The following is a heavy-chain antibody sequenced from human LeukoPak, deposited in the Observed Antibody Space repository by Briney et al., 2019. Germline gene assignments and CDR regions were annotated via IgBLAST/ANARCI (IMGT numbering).Heavy chain of an antibody. J-gene: IGHJ4*02. CDR3: ARLREITFGGVIGIDY. D-gene: IGHD3-16*02. CDR2: IKQDGSEK. V-gene: IGHV3-7*01. CDR1: GFTFFNYW. Sequence: GGSLRLSCAASGFTFFNYWMSWVRQAPGKGLEWVANIKQDGSEKYYVDSVKGRFTISRDNAKNSLYLQMNSLRAEDTAVYYCARLREITFGGVIGIDYWGQGTLVTVSS.